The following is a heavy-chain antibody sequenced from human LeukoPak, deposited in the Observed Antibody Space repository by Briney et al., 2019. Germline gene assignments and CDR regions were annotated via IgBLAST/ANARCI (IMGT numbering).Heavy chain of an antibody. V-gene: IGHV1-8*02. CDR1: GGTFSNYA. D-gene: IGHD3-22*01. CDR3: AMYYYDTSGPYVGAFDI. J-gene: IGHJ3*02. CDR2: MNPNSGHT. Sequence: ASVKVSCKASGGTFSNYAFTWVRQAPGQGLEWLGWMNPNSGHTGFAQKFQGRVTMTRDTSISTAYMELSSLRSEDTAMYYCAMYYYDTSGPYVGAFDIWGQGTMVTVSS.